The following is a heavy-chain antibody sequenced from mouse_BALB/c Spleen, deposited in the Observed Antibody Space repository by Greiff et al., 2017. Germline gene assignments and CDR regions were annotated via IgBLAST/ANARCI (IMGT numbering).Heavy chain of an antibody. CDR3: ARAYYGSSYDWFAY. D-gene: IGHD1-1*01. CDR1: GFNIKDTY. V-gene: IGHV14-3*02. CDR2: IDPANGNT. J-gene: IGHJ3*01. Sequence: VQLQQSGAELVKPGASVKLSCTASGFNIKDTYMHWVKQRPEQGLEWIGRIDPANGNTKYDPKFQGKATITEDTSSNTAYLQLSSLTSEDTAVYYCARAYYGSSYDWFAYWGQGTLGTVSA.